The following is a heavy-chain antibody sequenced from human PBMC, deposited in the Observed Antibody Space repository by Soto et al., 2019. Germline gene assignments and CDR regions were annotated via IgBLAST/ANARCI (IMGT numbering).Heavy chain of an antibody. CDR3: ARGLGVVTTDYYGMDV. J-gene: IGHJ6*02. Sequence: VASVKVSCKAPGYTFTGYYMHWVRQAPGQGLEWMGWINPNSGGTNYAQKFQGWVTMTRDTSISTAYMELSRLRSDDTAVYYCARGLGVVTTDYYGMDVWGQGTTVTVSS. CDR1: GYTFTGYY. D-gene: IGHD3-3*01. V-gene: IGHV1-2*04. CDR2: INPNSGGT.